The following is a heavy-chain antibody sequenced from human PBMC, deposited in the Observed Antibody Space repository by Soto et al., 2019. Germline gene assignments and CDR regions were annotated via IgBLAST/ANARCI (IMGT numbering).Heavy chain of an antibody. V-gene: IGHV1-69*13. CDR2: IIPIFGTA. CDR1: GGTFSSYA. J-gene: IGHJ4*02. D-gene: IGHD1-1*01. CDR3: ARELELEPGFFDY. Sequence: GASVKVSCKASGGTFSSYAISWVRQAPGQGLEWMGGIIPIFGTANYAQKFHGRVTITADESTSTAYMERSSLRSEDTAVYYCARELELEPGFFDYWGQGTLVTVSS.